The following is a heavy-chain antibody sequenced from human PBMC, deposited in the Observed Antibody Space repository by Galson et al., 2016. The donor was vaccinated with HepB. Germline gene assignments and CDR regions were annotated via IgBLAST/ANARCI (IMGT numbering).Heavy chain of an antibody. CDR1: GFIFSSYD. CDR2: MSFDGTTK. Sequence: SLRLSCAASGFIFSSYDMHWVRQAPGKGLEWVSGMSFDGTTKYYAGSVKGRFTISRDKSKNTLYLQMNRLRAEDTAVYYCAKDLWADYDGSGRDTQKYGMDVWGQGTTVIVSS. J-gene: IGHJ6*02. CDR3: AKDLWADYDGSGRDTQKYGMDV. V-gene: IGHV3-30*18. D-gene: IGHD3-10*01.